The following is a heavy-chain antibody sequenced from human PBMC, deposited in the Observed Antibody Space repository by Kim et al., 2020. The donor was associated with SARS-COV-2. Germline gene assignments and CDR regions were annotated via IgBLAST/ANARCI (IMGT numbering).Heavy chain of an antibody. CDR2: IYYSGST. D-gene: IGHD6-13*01. Sequence: SETLSLTCTVSGGSISSYYWSWIRQPPGKGLEWIGYIYYSGSTNYNPSLKSRVTISVDTSKNQFSLKLSSVTAADTAVYYCARSYSSSWGFDYWGQGTLVTVSS. V-gene: IGHV4-59*01. J-gene: IGHJ4*02. CDR1: GGSISSYY. CDR3: ARSYSSSWGFDY.